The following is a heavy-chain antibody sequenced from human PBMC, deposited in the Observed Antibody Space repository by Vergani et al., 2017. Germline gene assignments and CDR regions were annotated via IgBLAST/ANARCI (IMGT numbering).Heavy chain of an antibody. CDR1: NDSVSNTFYY. CDR2: IFSSGTT. D-gene: IGHD2-15*01. Sequence: QVQLQDSGPGLVKPSETLSLTCTVSNDSVSNTFYYWTWIRQPAGKTLEWIGEIFSSGTTNYNPSFKNRVTMSVDTSKNQFSLKLNSVTAADTAVYYCARGSRAECCSGPDKWGQGTLVTVSS. J-gene: IGHJ4*02. CDR3: ARGSRAECCSGPDK. V-gene: IGHV4-61*10.